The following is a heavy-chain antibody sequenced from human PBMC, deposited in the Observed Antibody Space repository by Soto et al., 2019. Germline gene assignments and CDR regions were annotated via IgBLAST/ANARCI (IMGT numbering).Heavy chain of an antibody. CDR2: IYYSGST. Sequence: PSETLSLTSTVSGGSISSGGYYWSWNSQHPGKGLEWIGYIYYSGSTYYNPSLKSRVTISVDTSKNQFSLKLSSVTAADTAVYYCARDGGSSSWSDAFDIWGQGTMVTVSS. V-gene: IGHV4-31*03. J-gene: IGHJ3*02. D-gene: IGHD6-13*01. CDR1: GGSISSGGYY. CDR3: ARDGGSSSWSDAFDI.